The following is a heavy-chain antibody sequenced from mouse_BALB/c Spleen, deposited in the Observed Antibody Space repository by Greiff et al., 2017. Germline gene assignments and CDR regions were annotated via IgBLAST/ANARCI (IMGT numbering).Heavy chain of an antibody. Sequence: VQLQQSGPELVKPGAFVKISCKASGYTFTSYDINWVKQSPGQGLEWIGCIYPGDGSTKYNEKFKGKATLTADKSSSTAYMQLSSLTSENSAVYLCARGLTGTYFDYWGQGTTLTVSS. CDR2: IYPGDGST. CDR3: ARGLTGTYFDY. D-gene: IGHD4-1*01. V-gene: IGHV1S56*01. CDR1: GYTFTSYD. J-gene: IGHJ2*01.